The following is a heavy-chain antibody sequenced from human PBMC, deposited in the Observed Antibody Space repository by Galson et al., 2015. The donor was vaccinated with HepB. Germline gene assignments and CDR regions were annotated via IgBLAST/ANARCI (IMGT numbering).Heavy chain of an antibody. J-gene: IGHJ3*01. Sequence: SVKVSCKASGYTFTTYYMHWVRQAPGHGLEWMGIMNPGGGSTSYARKFRGRMTMTSDTSTSTVYMELSSLRSDDTAVYYCALLTLGGSPNTFDVWGQGTMVTVSS. CDR1: GYTFTTYY. V-gene: IGHV1-46*03. D-gene: IGHD3-16*01. CDR2: MNPGGGST. CDR3: ALLTLGGSPNTFDV.